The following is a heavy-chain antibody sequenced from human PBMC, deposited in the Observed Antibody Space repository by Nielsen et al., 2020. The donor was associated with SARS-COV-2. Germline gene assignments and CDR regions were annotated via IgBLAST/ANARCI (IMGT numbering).Heavy chain of an antibody. Sequence: ASVKVSCKASGYTFTSYAMHWVRQAPGQRLEWMGWINAGNGNTKYSQKFQGRVTITRDTSASTAYMELSSLRSEDTAVYYCARVGLFGVVIPFDYWGQGTLVTVSS. D-gene: IGHD3-3*01. J-gene: IGHJ4*02. CDR1: GYTFTSYA. CDR2: INAGNGNT. V-gene: IGHV1-3*01. CDR3: ARVGLFGVVIPFDY.